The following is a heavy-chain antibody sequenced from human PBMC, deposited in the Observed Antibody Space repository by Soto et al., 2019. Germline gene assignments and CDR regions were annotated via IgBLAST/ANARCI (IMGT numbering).Heavy chain of an antibody. V-gene: IGHV4-39*01. Sequence: SETLSLTCTVSGGSISSSSYYWGWIRQPPGKGLEWIGSIYYSGSTYYNPSLKSRVTVSVDTSKNQFSLKLSSVTAADTAVYYCATNYAYYYYYGMDVWGQGTTVTVSS. J-gene: IGHJ6*02. CDR1: GGSISSSSYY. CDR3: ATNYAYYYYYGMDV. D-gene: IGHD4-4*01. CDR2: IYYSGST.